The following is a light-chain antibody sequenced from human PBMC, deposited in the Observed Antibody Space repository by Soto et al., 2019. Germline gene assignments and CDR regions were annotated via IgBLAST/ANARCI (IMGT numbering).Light chain of an antibody. CDR3: SSYTTTDTLYV. CDR1: NSDVGGYNY. V-gene: IGLV2-14*01. J-gene: IGLJ1*01. CDR2: EVF. Sequence: QSALTQPASVSGSPGQSITIPCTGTNSDVGGYNYVSWYQHHPGKAPKLMIYEVFNRPSGVSSRFSGSKSGSTASLTISRLQAEDEADYYCSSYTTTDTLYVFGTGAKLTVL.